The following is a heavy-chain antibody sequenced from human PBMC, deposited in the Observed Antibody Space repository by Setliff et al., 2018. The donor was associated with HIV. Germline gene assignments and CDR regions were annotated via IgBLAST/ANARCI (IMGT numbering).Heavy chain of an antibody. D-gene: IGHD6-19*01. Sequence: GGSLRLSCTPSGFTFSDYEFNWVRQTPHKGLEWISYISGSGGRIFYLDSVKGRFTISSDNAKTSLFLQMNNLRADDAGVYYCVRDWSRGSAWDPGAFDIWGQGTAVTVSS. CDR1: GFTFSDYE. J-gene: IGHJ3*02. V-gene: IGHV3-48*03. CDR3: VRDWSRGSAWDPGAFDI. CDR2: ISGSGGRI.